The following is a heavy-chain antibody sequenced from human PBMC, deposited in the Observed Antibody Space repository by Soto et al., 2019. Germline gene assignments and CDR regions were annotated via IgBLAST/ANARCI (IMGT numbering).Heavy chain of an antibody. Sequence: GGSLRLSCAASGFTVSSNYMNWVRQAPGKGLEWVSVIYSGGSTYYADSVKGRFTISRDNSKNTLYLQMNSLRAEDTAVYYCARSWAVAGSYDYWGQGTQVTVSS. V-gene: IGHV3-66*01. D-gene: IGHD6-19*01. CDR2: IYSGGST. CDR1: GFTVSSNY. CDR3: ARSWAVAGSYDY. J-gene: IGHJ4*02.